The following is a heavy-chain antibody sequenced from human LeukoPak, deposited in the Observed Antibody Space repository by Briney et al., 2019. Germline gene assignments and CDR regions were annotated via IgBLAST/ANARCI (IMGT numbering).Heavy chain of an antibody. CDR3: ARIAHPYKMDY. D-gene: IGHD5-24*01. CDR1: GVSVSSGSYY. CDR2: MYYSGIT. V-gene: IGHV4-61*01. Sequence: PSETLSLTCAVSGVSVSSGSYYWSWIRQPPGKGLEWIGYMYYSGITHYNPSLKSRVTTSFDTSMNQSSPKLSSVTAADTAVYYCARIAHPYKMDYWGQGTLVTVSS. J-gene: IGHJ4*02.